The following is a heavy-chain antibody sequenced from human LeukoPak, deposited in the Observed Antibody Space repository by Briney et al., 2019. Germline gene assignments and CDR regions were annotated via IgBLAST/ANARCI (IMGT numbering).Heavy chain of an antibody. J-gene: IGHJ3*02. CDR1: GGSFSGYY. Sequence: SETLSLTCAVYGGSFSGYYWSWIRQPPGKGLEWIGEINHSGSTNYNPSLKSRVTISVDTSKNQFSLKLSSVTAADTAVYYCARGTSYYDILTGPDAFVIWGQGTMVTVSS. D-gene: IGHD3-9*01. CDR3: ARGTSYYDILTGPDAFVI. CDR2: INHSGST. V-gene: IGHV4-34*01.